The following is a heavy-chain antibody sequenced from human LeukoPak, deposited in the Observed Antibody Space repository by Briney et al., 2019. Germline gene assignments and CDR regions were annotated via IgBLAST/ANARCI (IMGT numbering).Heavy chain of an antibody. D-gene: IGHD6-13*01. J-gene: IGHJ6*03. CDR3: ARRPSRGYYYYYMDV. CDR1: GGSFSGYY. Sequence: SETLSLTCAVYGGSFSGYYWSWIRQPPGKGLEWIGEINHSGSTNYNPSLKSQVTISVDTSKNQFSLKLSSVTAADTAVYYCARRPSRGYYYYYMDVWGKGTTVTISS. V-gene: IGHV4-34*01. CDR2: INHSGST.